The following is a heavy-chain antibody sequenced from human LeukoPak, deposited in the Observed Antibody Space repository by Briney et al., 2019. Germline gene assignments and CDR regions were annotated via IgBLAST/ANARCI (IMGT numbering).Heavy chain of an antibody. D-gene: IGHD6-6*01. J-gene: IGHJ4*02. V-gene: IGHV4-59*12. CDR2: IYYSGGT. CDR1: GGSISSYY. CDR3: ARGGTEYSSSFYYFDY. Sequence: SETLSLTCTVSGGSISSYYWSWIRQPPGKGLEWIGYIYYSGGTNYNPSLKSRVTISVDTSKNQFSLKLSSVTAADTAVYYCARGGTEYSSSFYYFDYWGQGTLVTVSS.